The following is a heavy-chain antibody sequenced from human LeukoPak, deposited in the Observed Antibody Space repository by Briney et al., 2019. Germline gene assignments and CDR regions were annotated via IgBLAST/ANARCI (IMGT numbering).Heavy chain of an antibody. D-gene: IGHD3-10*01. CDR3: AREPPRGYGSGSFDAFDI. Sequence: GGPLRLSCAASGFTFSSYEMNWVRQAPGKGLEWVSYISSSGSTIYYADSVKGRFTISRDNAKNSLYLQMNSLRAEDTAVYYCAREPPRGYGSGSFDAFDIWGQGTMVTVSS. V-gene: IGHV3-48*03. CDR2: ISSSGSTI. CDR1: GFTFSSYE. J-gene: IGHJ3*02.